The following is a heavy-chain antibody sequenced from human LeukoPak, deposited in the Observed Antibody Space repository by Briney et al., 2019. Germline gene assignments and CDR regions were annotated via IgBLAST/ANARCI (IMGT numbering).Heavy chain of an antibody. CDR1: GFTFSSYA. D-gene: IGHD2-2*01. CDR3: AKEDLGYCSSTSCYEGLYGMDV. CDR2: ISGSGGST. Sequence: GGSLRLSCAASGFTFSSYAMSWVRQAPGKGLEWVSAISGSGGSTYYADSVKGRFTISRDNSKNTLYLQMNSLRAEDTAVYYCAKEDLGYCSSTSCYEGLYGMDVWGQGTTVTVSS. V-gene: IGHV3-23*01. J-gene: IGHJ6*02.